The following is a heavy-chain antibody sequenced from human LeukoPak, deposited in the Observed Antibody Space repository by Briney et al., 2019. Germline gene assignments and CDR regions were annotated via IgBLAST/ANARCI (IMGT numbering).Heavy chain of an antibody. Sequence: SETLSLTCAVYGGSFSGYYWGWIRQPPGKGLEWIGSIYHSGSTYYNPSLKSRVTISVDTSKNQFSLKLSSVTAADTAVYYCARRCNEMATITGGDYWGQGTLVTVSS. CDR3: ARRCNEMATITGGDY. CDR2: IYHSGST. D-gene: IGHD5-24*01. V-gene: IGHV4-38-2*01. CDR1: GGSFSGYY. J-gene: IGHJ4*02.